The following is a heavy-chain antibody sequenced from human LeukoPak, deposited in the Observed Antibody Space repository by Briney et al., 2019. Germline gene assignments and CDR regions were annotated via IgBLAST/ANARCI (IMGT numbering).Heavy chain of an antibody. CDR1: GGSISRYY. J-gene: IGHJ3*02. V-gene: IGHV4-59*01. Sequence: SETLSLTCTVSGGSISRYYWNWIRQPPGKGLEWIGLIYYSGSTNYNPSLKSRVTISVDTSKNQFSLKLSSVTAADTAVYYCARDLSSLTGAFDIWGQGTMVTVSS. CDR3: ARDLSSLTGAFDI. CDR2: IYYSGST. D-gene: IGHD3-16*02.